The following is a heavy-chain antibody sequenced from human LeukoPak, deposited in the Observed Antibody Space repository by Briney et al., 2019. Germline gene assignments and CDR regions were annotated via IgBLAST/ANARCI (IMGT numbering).Heavy chain of an antibody. Sequence: SETLSLTCAVSGGSISSSNWWSWVRQPPGKGLEWIGEIYHSGSTNYNPSLKSRVTISVDTSKNQFSLRLTSMTAADTAVYYCLIWTAYYCVFEERGKGTLVTVSS. V-gene: IGHV4-4*02. CDR1: GGSISSSNW. CDR2: IYHSGST. CDR3: LIWTAYYCVFEE. J-gene: IGHJ1*01. D-gene: IGHD3/OR15-3a*01.